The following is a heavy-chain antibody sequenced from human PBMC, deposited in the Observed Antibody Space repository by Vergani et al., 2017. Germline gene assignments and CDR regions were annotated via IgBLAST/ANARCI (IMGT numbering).Heavy chain of an antibody. CDR3: AREGVARCCIVGAPDF. J-gene: IGHJ4*02. V-gene: IGHV3-30-3*01. Sequence: QVQLEESGGGVVQPGRSLILSCAASGFTFSSYAMHWVRQAPGKGLEWVAVISYDGSNKFYADSVRGRFTFSRDNAKNSLFLQMDSLRVEDTAVYYCAREGVARCCIVGAPDFWGQGALVTVSS. D-gene: IGHD1-26*01. CDR2: ISYDGSNK. CDR1: GFTFSSYA.